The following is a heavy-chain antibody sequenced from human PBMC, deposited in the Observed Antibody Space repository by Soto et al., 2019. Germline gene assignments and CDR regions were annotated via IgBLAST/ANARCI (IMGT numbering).Heavy chain of an antibody. Sequence: ASVKVSCKASGFTFTSPALQWVRQARGQSLDWIGWIVVGSGNTNYAQKVQERVTITRDMTTSTAYMELSSLRSEDTAVYYCAADEDYGSGSYYYYYGMDVWGQGTTVTVSS. V-gene: IGHV1-58*01. CDR1: GFTFTSPA. CDR2: IVVGSGNT. D-gene: IGHD3-10*01. J-gene: IGHJ6*02. CDR3: AADEDYGSGSYYYYYGMDV.